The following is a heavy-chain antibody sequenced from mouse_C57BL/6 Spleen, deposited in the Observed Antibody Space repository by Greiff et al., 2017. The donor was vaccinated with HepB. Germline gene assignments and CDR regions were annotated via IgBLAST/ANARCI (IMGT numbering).Heavy chain of an antibody. CDR3: ARSGTDYYFDY. CDR2: ISSGSSTI. V-gene: IGHV5-17*01. J-gene: IGHJ2*01. CDR1: GFTFSDYG. D-gene: IGHD4-1*01. Sequence: EVQLVESGGGLVKPGGSLKLSCAASGFTFSDYGMHWVRQAPEKGLEWVAYISSGSSTIYYADTVKGRFTISRDNAKTTLFLQMTSLRSEDTAMYYCARSGTDYYFDYWGQGTTLTVSS.